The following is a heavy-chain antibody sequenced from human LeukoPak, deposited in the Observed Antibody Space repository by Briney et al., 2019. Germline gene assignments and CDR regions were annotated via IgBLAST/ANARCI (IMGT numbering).Heavy chain of an antibody. CDR2: INHSGST. CDR3: ARDQYYYGSGSYYWFDP. D-gene: IGHD3-10*01. CDR1: GGSFSGYY. J-gene: IGHJ5*02. V-gene: IGHV4-34*01. Sequence: SETLSLTCAVYGGSFSGYYWSWIRQPPGKGLEWIGEINHSGSTNYNPSLKSRVTISVDTSKNQFSLKLSSVTAADTAVYYCARDQYYYGSGSYYWFDPWGQGTLVTVSS.